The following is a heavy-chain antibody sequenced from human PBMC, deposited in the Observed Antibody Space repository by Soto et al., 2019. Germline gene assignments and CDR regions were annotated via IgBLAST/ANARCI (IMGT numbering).Heavy chain of an antibody. J-gene: IGHJ4*02. CDR1: GYTFTGYY. V-gene: IGHV1-2*04. Sequence: ASVKVSCKASGYTFTGYYMHWVRQAPGQGLEWMGWINPDSGGTNYAQKFQGWVTMTRDTSISTAYMELSRLRSDDTAVYYCARERDTAMSNLDYWGQGTLVTVSS. CDR3: ARERDTAMSNLDY. CDR2: INPDSGGT. D-gene: IGHD5-18*01.